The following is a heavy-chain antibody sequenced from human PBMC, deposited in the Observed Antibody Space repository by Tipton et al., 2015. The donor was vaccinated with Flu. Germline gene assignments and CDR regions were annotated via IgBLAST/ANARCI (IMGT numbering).Heavy chain of an antibody. D-gene: IGHD4-23*01. CDR3: VKTQVMGTPNQPEFDS. CDR2: VGYDGRSS. CDR1: GFSFREYA. Sequence: SLRLSCLASGFSFREYAMHWVRQVPGKGLEWVALVGYDGRSSDYAESVRGRFTISRDNSKDSLYLQMNNLRTEDGAVYYCVKTQVMGTPNQPEFDSWRQGTGVTVSS. J-gene: IGHJ4*02. V-gene: IGHV3-43D*04.